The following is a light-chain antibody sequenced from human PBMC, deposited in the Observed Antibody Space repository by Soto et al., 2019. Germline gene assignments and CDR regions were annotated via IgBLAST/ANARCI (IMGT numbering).Light chain of an antibody. Sequence: QSVLTQPPSVSAAPGQKVTISCSGSSSNIGNNYVFWYQQLPGTAPELLIYDKDKRPSGIPDRFSGSKSGTSATLGITGLQTGDEADYYCATWDRSLSVGVFGGGTKLTVL. CDR2: DKD. CDR3: ATWDRSLSVGV. CDR1: SSNIGNNY. V-gene: IGLV1-51*01. J-gene: IGLJ2*01.